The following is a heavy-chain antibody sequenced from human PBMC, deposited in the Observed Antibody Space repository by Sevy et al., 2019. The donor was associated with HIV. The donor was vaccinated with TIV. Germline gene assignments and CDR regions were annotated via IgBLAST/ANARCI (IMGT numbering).Heavy chain of an antibody. CDR2: IRYDGSNK. V-gene: IGHV3-30*02. D-gene: IGHD2-15*01. Sequence: GGSLRLSCAASGFTFSSYGMHWVRQAPGKGLEWVAFIRYDGSNKYYADCVKGRFTISRDNSKNTLYLQMNSLRAEDTAVYYCATKAGLGYCSGGSCRFDYWGQGTLVTVSS. CDR3: ATKAGLGYCSGGSCRFDY. CDR1: GFTFSSYG. J-gene: IGHJ4*02.